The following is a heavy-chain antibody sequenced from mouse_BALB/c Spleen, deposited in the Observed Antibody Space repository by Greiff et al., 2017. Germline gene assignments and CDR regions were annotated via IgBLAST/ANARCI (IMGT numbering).Heavy chain of an antibody. Sequence: QVQLQQSGAELVKPGASVKLSCKASGYTFTSYYMYWVKQRPGQGLEWIGEINPSNGGTNFNEKFKSKATLTVDKSSSTAYMQLSSLTSEDSAVYYCTRGPYGSSYYAMDYWGQGTSVTVSS. CDR1: GYTFTSYY. J-gene: IGHJ4*01. D-gene: IGHD1-1*01. CDR2: INPSNGGT. V-gene: IGHV1S81*02. CDR3: TRGPYGSSYYAMDY.